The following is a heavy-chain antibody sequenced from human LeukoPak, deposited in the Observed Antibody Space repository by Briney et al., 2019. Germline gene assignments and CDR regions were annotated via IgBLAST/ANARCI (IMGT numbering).Heavy chain of an antibody. CDR1: GFTFSSYA. V-gene: IGHV3-23*01. Sequence: GGSLRLSCAASGFTFSSYAMSWVRQAPGKGLEWVSAISGSGDSTYYADSVKGRFTISRDNSKNTLYLQMNSLRAEDTAVYYCARGRSGYFDWSLDYWGQGTLVTVSS. CDR3: ARGRSGYFDWSLDY. J-gene: IGHJ4*02. CDR2: ISGSGDST. D-gene: IGHD3-9*01.